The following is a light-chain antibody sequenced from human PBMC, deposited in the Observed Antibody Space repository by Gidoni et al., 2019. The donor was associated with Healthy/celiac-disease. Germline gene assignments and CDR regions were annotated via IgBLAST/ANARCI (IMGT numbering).Light chain of an antibody. J-gene: IGLJ3*02. CDR3: AAWDDSLSGDWV. CDR2: MNN. CDR1: SSNIGSNF. V-gene: IGLV1-47*01. Sequence: QSVLTQQPSASGTPGQRVTSSCSGSSSNIGSNFVYWYKQLPGTAPKLLIYMNNQRPSWVPDRFSGSTSGTSASLAISGLRSEDEADYYCAAWDDSLSGDWVFGGGTKLTVL.